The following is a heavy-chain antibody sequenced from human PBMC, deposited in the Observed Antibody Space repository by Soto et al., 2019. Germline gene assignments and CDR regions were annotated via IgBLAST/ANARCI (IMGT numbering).Heavy chain of an antibody. D-gene: IGHD3-10*01. J-gene: IGHJ5*02. Sequence: QVQLQESGPGLVKPSETLSLTCTVSGGSISTYYWSWIRQPPGKGLEWIGYIYYSGSTYYNPSLTSPVTMSVDTSRNQLLLQLNSVTAADTAVYYCARESAGSHKNNWFDPWGQGTLVTVSS. CDR1: GGSISTYY. CDR2: IYYSGST. CDR3: ARESAGSHKNNWFDP. V-gene: IGHV4-59*01.